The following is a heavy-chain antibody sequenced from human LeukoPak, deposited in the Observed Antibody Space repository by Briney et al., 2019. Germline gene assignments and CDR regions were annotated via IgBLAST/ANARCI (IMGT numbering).Heavy chain of an antibody. CDR1: GGSISSGSYY. CDR3: ARDRTGYIYGYLYNPDAFDI. Sequence: SQTLSLTCTVSGGSISSGSYYWSWIRQPAGKGLEWIGRIYTSGSTNYNPSLKSRVTMSVDTSKNQFSLKLSSVTAADTAVYYCARDRTGYIYGYLYNPDAFDIWGQGTMVTVSS. D-gene: IGHD5-18*01. V-gene: IGHV4-61*02. J-gene: IGHJ3*02. CDR2: IYTSGST.